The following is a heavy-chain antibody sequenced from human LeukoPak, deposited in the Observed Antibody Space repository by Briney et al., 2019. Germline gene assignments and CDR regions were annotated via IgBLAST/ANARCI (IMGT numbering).Heavy chain of an antibody. Sequence: GGSLRLSCAPSGFIFSRYAMNWVRQAPGKGLEWVSGISWNSGSIGYADSVKGRFTISRDNAKNSLYLQMNSLRAEDMALYYCAKDLSVAGHDAFDIWGQGTMVTVSS. CDR3: AKDLSVAGHDAFDI. V-gene: IGHV3-9*03. J-gene: IGHJ3*02. CDR1: GFIFSRYA. CDR2: ISWNSGSI. D-gene: IGHD6-19*01.